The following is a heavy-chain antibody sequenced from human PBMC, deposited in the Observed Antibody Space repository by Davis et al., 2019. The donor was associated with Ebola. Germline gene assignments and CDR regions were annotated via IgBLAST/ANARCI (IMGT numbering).Heavy chain of an antibody. CDR3: ARDADGYDFWSGHAFNI. J-gene: IGHJ3*02. Sequence: PSETLSLTCTVSGGSIGSYYWSWLRQPPGKGLEWIGYIYYTGSTNYNPSLKSRVTISVNTSKNQFSLKLGSVTAADTAVYFCARDADGYDFWSGHAFNIWGQGTMVTVSS. CDR2: IYYTGST. CDR1: GGSIGSYY. D-gene: IGHD3-3*01. V-gene: IGHV4-59*01.